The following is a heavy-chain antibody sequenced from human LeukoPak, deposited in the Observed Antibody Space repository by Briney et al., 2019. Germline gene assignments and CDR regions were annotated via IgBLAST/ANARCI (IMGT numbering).Heavy chain of an antibody. CDR1: GFTFSSYA. V-gene: IGHV3-23*01. D-gene: IGHD3-22*01. CDR2: ISGSGGST. CDR3: AKDRSQYYDSSGYPLD. Sequence: PGGSLRLSCAASGFTFSSYAMSWVRQAPGKGLEWVSAISGSGGSTYYADSVKGRFTISRDNSKNTLYLQMNSLRAEDTAVYYCAKDRSQYYDSSGYPLDWGQGTLVTVSS. J-gene: IGHJ4*02.